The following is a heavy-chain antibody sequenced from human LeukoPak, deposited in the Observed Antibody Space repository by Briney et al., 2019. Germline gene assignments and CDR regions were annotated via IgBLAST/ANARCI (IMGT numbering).Heavy chain of an antibody. D-gene: IGHD1-26*01. J-gene: IGHJ4*02. CDR1: GFTFRSYW. Sequence: GGSLRLSCAASGFTFRSYWMHWVRQAPGKGLVWVSRINSDGSSTTYADSVKGRFTISRGNAKNTLYLQMNSLRAEDTAVYYCARSPWELPVGYWGQGTLVTVSS. CDR2: INSDGSST. V-gene: IGHV3-74*01. CDR3: ARSPWELPVGY.